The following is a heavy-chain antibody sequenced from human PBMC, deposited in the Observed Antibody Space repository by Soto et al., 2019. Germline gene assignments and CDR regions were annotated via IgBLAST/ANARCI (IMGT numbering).Heavy chain of an antibody. V-gene: IGHV1-18*01. CDR2: ISAYDGNT. Sequence: ASVKVSCKASGYTFTSYGISWVRQAPGQGLEWMGWISAYDGNTNYAQKLQGRVTMTTDTSTSTAYMELRSLRSDDTAVYYCARTHPILYSGYGWIWFDPWGQGTLVTVSS. D-gene: IGHD5-12*01. J-gene: IGHJ5*02. CDR1: GYTFTSYG. CDR3: ARTHPILYSGYGWIWFDP.